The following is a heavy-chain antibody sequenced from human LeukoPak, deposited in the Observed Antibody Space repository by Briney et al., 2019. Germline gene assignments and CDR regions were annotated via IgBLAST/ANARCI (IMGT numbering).Heavy chain of an antibody. J-gene: IGHJ6*02. V-gene: IGHV3-21*01. CDR2: ISSSSSYI. D-gene: IGHD5-18*01. Sequence: GGSLRLSCAASGFTFSSYSMNWVRQAPGKGLEWVSSISSSSSYIYYADSVKGRFTISRDNAKNSLYLQMNSLRAEDTAVYYCARDGKGLEDTAMVFDYYYGMDVWGQGTTVTVSS. CDR1: GFTFSSYS. CDR3: ARDGKGLEDTAMVFDYYYGMDV.